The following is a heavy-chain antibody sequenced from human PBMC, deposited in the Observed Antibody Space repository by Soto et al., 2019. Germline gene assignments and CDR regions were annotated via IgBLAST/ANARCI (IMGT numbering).Heavy chain of an antibody. Sequence: PGESLKISCKGSGYSFTSYWISWVRQMPGKGLEWMGRIDPSDSYTNYSPSFQGHVTISADKSISTAYLQWSSLKASDTAMYYCARRRLVMGGSYSPYYYYGMDVWGQGTTVTVSS. J-gene: IGHJ6*02. CDR3: ARRRLVMGGSYSPYYYYGMDV. CDR1: GYSFTSYW. V-gene: IGHV5-10-1*01. D-gene: IGHD1-26*01. CDR2: IDPSDSYT.